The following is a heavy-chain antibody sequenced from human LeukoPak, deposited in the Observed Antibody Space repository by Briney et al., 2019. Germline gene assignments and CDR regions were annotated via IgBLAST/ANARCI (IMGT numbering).Heavy chain of an antibody. CDR2: ISSSGSTI. CDR3: ARDPKVGATKSGYYFDY. D-gene: IGHD1-26*01. V-gene: IGHV3-48*03. Sequence: GGSLRLSCAASGFTFSSYEMNWVRQAPGKGLEWVSYISSSGSTIYYADSVKGRFTISRDNAKNSLYLQMNSLRAEDTAVYYCARDPKVGATKSGYYFDYWGQGTLVTVSS. J-gene: IGHJ4*02. CDR1: GFTFSSYE.